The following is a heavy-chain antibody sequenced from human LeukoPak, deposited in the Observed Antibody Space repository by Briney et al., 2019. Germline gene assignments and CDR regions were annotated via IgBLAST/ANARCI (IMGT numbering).Heavy chain of an antibody. D-gene: IGHD2/OR15-2a*01. J-gene: IGHJ6*02. CDR3: AKDGRRGNTYYYYYGMDV. CDR1: GFTFSSYA. Sequence: PGESLRLSCAASGFTFSSYAMSWVRQAPGKGLEWVSAISGSGGSTYYADSVKGRFTISRDNSKNTLYLQMNSLRAEDTAVYYCAKDGRRGNTYYYYYGMDVWGQGTTVTVSS. CDR2: ISGSGGST. V-gene: IGHV3-23*01.